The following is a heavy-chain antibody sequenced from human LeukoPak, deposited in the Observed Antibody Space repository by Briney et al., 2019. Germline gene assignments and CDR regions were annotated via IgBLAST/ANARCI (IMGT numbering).Heavy chain of an antibody. J-gene: IGHJ4*02. V-gene: IGHV3-49*04. CDR1: GFTFGDYS. Sequence: GGSLRLSCTASGFTFGDYSMSWVRQAPGKGLEWVGFIRSKAYGGTTEYAASVKGRFTISRDDSKSIAYLQMNSLKTEDTAVYYCLVTLAYWGQGTLVTVSS. CDR3: LVTLAY. CDR2: IRSKAYGGTT. D-gene: IGHD3-9*01.